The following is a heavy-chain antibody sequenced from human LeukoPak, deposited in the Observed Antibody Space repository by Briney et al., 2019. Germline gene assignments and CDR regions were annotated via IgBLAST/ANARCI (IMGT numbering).Heavy chain of an antibody. V-gene: IGHV4-59*01. CDR3: ARVPERDSSSWYHGDDAFAI. CDR1: GGSISSYY. CDR2: IYYSGST. J-gene: IGHJ3*02. D-gene: IGHD6-13*01. Sequence: SETLSLTCTVSGGSISSYYWSWIRQPPGKGLEWIGYIYYSGSTNYNPSLKSRVTISVDTSKNQFSLKLSSVTAADTAVYYCARVPERDSSSWYHGDDAFAIWGQGTMVTVSS.